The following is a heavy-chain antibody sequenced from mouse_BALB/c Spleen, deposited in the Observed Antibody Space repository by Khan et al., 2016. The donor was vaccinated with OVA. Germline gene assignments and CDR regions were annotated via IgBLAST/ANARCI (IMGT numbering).Heavy chain of an antibody. Sequence: QVQLQQSGPELMKPGASVKISCKASGYAFSSSWMNWVKQRPGQGLEWIGRIYPGDGDTNYNGKFKGKATLTADKSSSTAYMQLSSLTSVDSAVYFCARSDGNSWFAYWGQGTLVTVSA. V-gene: IGHV1-82*01. CDR3: ARSDGNSWFAY. J-gene: IGHJ3*01. CDR2: IYPGDGDT. D-gene: IGHD2-1*01. CDR1: GYAFSSSW.